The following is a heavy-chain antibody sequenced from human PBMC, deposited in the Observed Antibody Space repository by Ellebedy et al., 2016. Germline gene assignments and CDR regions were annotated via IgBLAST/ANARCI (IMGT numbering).Heavy chain of an antibody. D-gene: IGHD1/OR15-1a*01. CDR1: GGSFSGYY. Sequence: SETLSLTCAVYGGSFSGYYWSWIRQPPGKGLEWIGEIYHSGSTNYNPSLKSRVTISVDKSKNQFSLKLSSVTAADTAVYYCASTNKDAYAFDIWGQGTMVTVSS. CDR3: ASTNKDAYAFDI. J-gene: IGHJ3*02. V-gene: IGHV4-34*01. CDR2: IYHSGST.